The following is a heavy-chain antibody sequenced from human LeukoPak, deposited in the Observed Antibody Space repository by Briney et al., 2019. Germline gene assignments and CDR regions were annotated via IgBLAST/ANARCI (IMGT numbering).Heavy chain of an antibody. V-gene: IGHV3-21*01. J-gene: IGHJ6*02. D-gene: IGHD2-2*01. CDR1: GFTLSSYS. Sequence: GSLRLSCAASGFTLSSYSMNWVRQAPGKGLEWVSSISSSSSYIYYADSVKGRFTISRDNAKNSLYLQMNSLRAEDTAVYYCARGAGYCSSTSCPLYYYYGMDVWGQGTTVTVSS. CDR3: ARGAGYCSSTSCPLYYYYGMDV. CDR2: ISSSSSYI.